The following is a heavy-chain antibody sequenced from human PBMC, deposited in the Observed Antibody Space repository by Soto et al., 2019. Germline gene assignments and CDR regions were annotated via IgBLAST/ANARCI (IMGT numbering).Heavy chain of an antibody. CDR1: GGTFSSFA. V-gene: IGHV1-69*13. J-gene: IGHJ4*02. CDR2: IIPIFGTT. CDR3: ARDRDHTYDY. Sequence: SVKVSCQASGGTFSSFAISWVRQAPGQGLEWMGGIIPIFGTTNYAQKFQGRVTITADESTSTAYMEVTTLRSEDTAVYYCARDRDHTYDYWGQGTLVTVSS.